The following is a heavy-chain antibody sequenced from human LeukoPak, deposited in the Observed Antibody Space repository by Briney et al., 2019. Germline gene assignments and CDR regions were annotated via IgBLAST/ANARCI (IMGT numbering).Heavy chain of an antibody. D-gene: IGHD6-19*01. V-gene: IGHV4-31*01. J-gene: IGHJ4*02. CDR1: GGSISSGGYC. CDR2: IYYSGST. CDR3: ARQEQWLVEYYFDY. Sequence: SETLSLTCTFSGGSISSGGYCWSWLRQHPGKGLEWIGYIYYSGSTYYDPSLKSLFTISVDTSKNQFSLKLSSVTAADTAVYYCARQEQWLVEYYFDYWGQGTLVTVSS.